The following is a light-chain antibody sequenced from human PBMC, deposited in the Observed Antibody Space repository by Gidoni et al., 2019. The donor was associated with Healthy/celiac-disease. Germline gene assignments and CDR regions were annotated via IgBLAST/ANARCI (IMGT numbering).Light chain of an antibody. J-gene: IGKJ2*04. V-gene: IGKV1-39*01. CDR1: QSISSY. CDR3: QQSYSTLCS. CDR2: AAS. Sequence: DIQMTQSPSSLSASVGDSVTITCRASQSISSYLNWYQQKPGKAPKLLIYAASSLQSGVPSRFSGSGSETDFTLTISSLQPEDFATYYCQQSYSTLCSFXXXTKLEIK.